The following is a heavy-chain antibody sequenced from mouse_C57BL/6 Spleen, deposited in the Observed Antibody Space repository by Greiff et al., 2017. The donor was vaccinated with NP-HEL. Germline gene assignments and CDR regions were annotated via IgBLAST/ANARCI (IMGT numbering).Heavy chain of an antibody. CDR2: ISDGGSYT. CDR3: ASLYGSSYFDY. V-gene: IGHV5-4*03. Sequence: EVKLVESGGGLVKPGGSLKLSCAASGFTFSSYAMSWVRQTPEKRLEWVATISDGGSYTYYPDNVKGRFTISRDNAKNKLYLQMSHLKSEDTAMYYCASLYGSSYFDYWGQGTTLTVSS. CDR1: GFTFSSYA. J-gene: IGHJ2*01. D-gene: IGHD1-1*01.